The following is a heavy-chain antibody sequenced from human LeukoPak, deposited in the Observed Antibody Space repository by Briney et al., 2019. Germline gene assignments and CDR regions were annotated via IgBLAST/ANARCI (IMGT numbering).Heavy chain of an antibody. V-gene: IGHV4-34*01. J-gene: IGHJ5*02. CDR3: ARDPSPCPRGKYCSSTSCCKFDP. Sequence: SETLSLTCAVYGGSFSGYYWSWIRQPPGKRLEWIGEINHSGSTNYNPSLKSRVTISVDTSKNQFSLKLSSVTAADTAVYYCARDPSPCPRGKYCSSTSCCKFDPWGQGTLVTVSS. D-gene: IGHD2-2*01. CDR1: GGSFSGYY. CDR2: INHSGST.